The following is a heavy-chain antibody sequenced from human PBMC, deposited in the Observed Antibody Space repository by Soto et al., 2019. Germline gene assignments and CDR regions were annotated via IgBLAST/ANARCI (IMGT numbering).Heavy chain of an antibody. V-gene: IGHV4-59*01. CDR3: ARGPGLRFLEWLLGAFDI. CDR2: IYYSGST. D-gene: IGHD3-3*01. Sequence: PSETLSLTCTVSGGSISSYYWSWIRQPPGKGLEWIGYIYYSGSTNYNPSLKSRVTISVDTSKNQFSLKPSSVTAADTAVYYCARGPGLRFLEWLLGAFDIWGQGTMVTVSS. CDR1: GGSISSYY. J-gene: IGHJ3*02.